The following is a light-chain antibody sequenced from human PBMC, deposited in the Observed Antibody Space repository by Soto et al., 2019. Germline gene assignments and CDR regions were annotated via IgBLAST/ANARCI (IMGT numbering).Light chain of an antibody. J-gene: IGKJ4*02. CDR3: QQYDKLPRT. CDR1: QDISNY. V-gene: IGKV1-33*01. CDR2: DAS. Sequence: EIQMTQSPSSLSASVGDRVTLTCQASQDISNYLSWYQQKPGQAPKLLIYDASTMKTGVPSRFSGSGSTTHFTFTISIQQHEDIATYYWQQYDKLPRTFGGGTKVEIE.